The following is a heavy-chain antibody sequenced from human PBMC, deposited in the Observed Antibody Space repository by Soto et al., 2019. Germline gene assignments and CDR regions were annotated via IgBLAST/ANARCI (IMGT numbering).Heavy chain of an antibody. CDR1: GTSFTSYW. CDR2: IYPDDSDT. Sequence: PGESLKISCKGSGTSFTSYWIGWVRQMPGKGLEWMGLIYPDDSDTRYGPSFQGQVTISADKSTATAYLQWSNLKASDTAMYYCARQAGPDGRKRWFDPWGQGTLVTVS. J-gene: IGHJ5*02. V-gene: IGHV5-51*01. CDR3: ARQAGPDGRKRWFDP. D-gene: IGHD6-19*01.